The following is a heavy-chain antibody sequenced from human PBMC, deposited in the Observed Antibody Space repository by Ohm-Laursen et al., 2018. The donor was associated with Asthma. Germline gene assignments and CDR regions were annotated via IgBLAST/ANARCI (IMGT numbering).Heavy chain of an antibody. V-gene: IGHV3-48*02. CDR2: ISSGSSTI. CDR1: GYTFSRYS. J-gene: IGHJ4*02. Sequence: SLRLSCAASGYTFSRYSINWVRQAPGKGLECISYISSGSSTIYYADSVKGRFTISRDNAKNSVYLEMNSLRDEDTAVYYCARQSRGVTTDWGQGTLVTVSS. D-gene: IGHD4-11*01. CDR3: ARQSRGVTTD.